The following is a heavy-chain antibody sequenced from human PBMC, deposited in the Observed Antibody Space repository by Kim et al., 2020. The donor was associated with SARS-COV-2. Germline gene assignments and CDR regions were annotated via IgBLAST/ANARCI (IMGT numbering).Heavy chain of an antibody. J-gene: IGHJ4*02. Sequence: GGSLRLSCRASGFAFGAYAMTWVRQAPGKGLEWVASVNNGNNPNYETSVKGRFPFSRDNPGIPRSLNINAFRAKDTPQNYCAKNNPSRGCPTFTSWAQGT. V-gene: IGHV3-23*02. CDR3: AKNNPSRGCPTFTS. CDR2: VNNGNNP. CDR1: GFAFGAYA. D-gene: IGHD6-19*01.